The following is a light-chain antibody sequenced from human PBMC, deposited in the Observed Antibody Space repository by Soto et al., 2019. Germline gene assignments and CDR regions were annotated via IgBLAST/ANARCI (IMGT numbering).Light chain of an antibody. CDR2: DAS. J-gene: IGKJ4*01. Sequence: AIPLTQSPSSLSASVGDRVTITCQASQGISSALAWYQHKSGKPPKSLIYDASSLESGVPSRFSGTGSGTDFTLTISSLQTEDFATYYCQEFNSYPLSFGGGTKVEI. CDR1: QGISSA. V-gene: IGKV1-13*02. CDR3: QEFNSYPLS.